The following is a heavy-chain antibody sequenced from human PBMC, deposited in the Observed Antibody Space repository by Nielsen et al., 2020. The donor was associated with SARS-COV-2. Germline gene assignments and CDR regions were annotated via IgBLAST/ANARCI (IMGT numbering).Heavy chain of an antibody. V-gene: IGHV4-34*01. CDR2: INHSGST. CDR3: VRQYSNPAPLD. J-gene: IGHJ4*02. Sequence: SETLSLTCTVSGGSISSYYWSWIRQPPGKGLEWIGEINHSGSTNYNPSLKSRVTISVDTSKNQFSLKLSSVTAADTAVYYCVRQYSNPAPLDWGQGTLVTVSS. CDR1: GGSISSYY. D-gene: IGHD4-11*01.